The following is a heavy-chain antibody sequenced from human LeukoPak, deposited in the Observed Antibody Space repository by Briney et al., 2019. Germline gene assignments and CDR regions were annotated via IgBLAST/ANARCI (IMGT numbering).Heavy chain of an antibody. V-gene: IGHV4-39*01. D-gene: IGHD6-19*01. Sequence: SETLSLTCTVSGGSISSSSYYWGWIRQPPGKGLEWIGSIYYSGSTYYNPSLKSRVTISVDTSKNQFSLKLSSVTAADTAVYYCARVVRIAVAGTGLVYYFDYWGQGTLVTVSS. J-gene: IGHJ4*02. CDR3: ARVVRIAVAGTGLVYYFDY. CDR2: IYYSGST. CDR1: GGSISSSSYY.